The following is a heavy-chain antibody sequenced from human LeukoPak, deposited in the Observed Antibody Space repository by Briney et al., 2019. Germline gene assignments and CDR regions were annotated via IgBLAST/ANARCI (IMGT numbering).Heavy chain of an antibody. J-gene: IGHJ4*02. D-gene: IGHD4-17*01. V-gene: IGHV4-59*08. CDR2: IYNSETT. Sequence: PSETLSLTCAVYGGSFSADYWSWIRQPPGKGLEWIGYIYNSETTNYNPSLKSRVTISIDTSKNQFSLKLSSVTAADTAVYYCARHDGDWGQGILVTVSS. CDR1: GGSFSADY. CDR3: ARHDGD.